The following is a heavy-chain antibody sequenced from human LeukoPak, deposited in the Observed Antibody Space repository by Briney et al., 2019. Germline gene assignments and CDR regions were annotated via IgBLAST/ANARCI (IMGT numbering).Heavy chain of an antibody. CDR1: EFTFSSYA. Sequence: GGSLRLSCAASEFTFSSYAMSWVRQAPGKGLEWVSAIGAGGATTYYADSVKGRFTISRDNSKNTLYLQMSSLRAEDTAVYYCALLTGYCTGDSCYNWGQGTLVTVSS. V-gene: IGHV3-23*01. CDR3: ALLTGYCTGDSCYN. J-gene: IGHJ4*02. CDR2: IGAGGATT. D-gene: IGHD2-15*01.